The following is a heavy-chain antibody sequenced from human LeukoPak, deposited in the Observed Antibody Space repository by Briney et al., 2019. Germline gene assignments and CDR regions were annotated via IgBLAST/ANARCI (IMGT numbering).Heavy chain of an antibody. D-gene: IGHD3-3*01. V-gene: IGHV3-21*01. CDR3: ARDPPTTIFGVVIESCYGMDV. J-gene: IGHJ6*02. Sequence: PGGSLRLSCAASGFTFSSYSMNWVRQDPGKGLEWVSSISSSSSYIYYADSVKGRFTISRDNAKNSLYLQMNSLRAEDTAVYYCARDPPTTIFGVVIESCYGMDVWGQGTTVTVSS. CDR2: ISSSSSYI. CDR1: GFTFSSYS.